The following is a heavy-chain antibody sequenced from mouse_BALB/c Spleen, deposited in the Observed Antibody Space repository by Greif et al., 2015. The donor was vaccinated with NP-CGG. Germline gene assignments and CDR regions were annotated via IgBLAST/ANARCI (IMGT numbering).Heavy chain of an antibody. J-gene: IGHJ4*01. V-gene: IGHV1-87*01. Sequence: QVQLQQSGAELARPGASVKLSCKASGYTFTSYWMQWVKQRPGQGLEWIGAIYPGDGDTRYTQKFKGKATLTADKSSSTAYMQLSSLASEDSAVYYCAIYYDYYAMDYWGQGTSVTVSS. CDR2: IYPGDGDT. CDR1: GYTFTSYW. CDR3: AIYYDYYAMDY. D-gene: IGHD2-1*01.